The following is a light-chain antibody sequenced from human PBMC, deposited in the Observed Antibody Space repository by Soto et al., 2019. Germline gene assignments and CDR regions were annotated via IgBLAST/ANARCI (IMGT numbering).Light chain of an antibody. CDR1: QTIVNY. J-gene: IGKJ4*01. CDR2: DAS. Sequence: EIVLTQSPATLSLSPGDRATHSCRASQTIVNYLAWYQQKPGQAPRLLLYDASTRATGIPARFSGRGSGTDFTLTINSLDPEAFAVYYCQQRANWPLTFAGGTRVEIK. CDR3: QQRANWPLT. V-gene: IGKV3-11*01.